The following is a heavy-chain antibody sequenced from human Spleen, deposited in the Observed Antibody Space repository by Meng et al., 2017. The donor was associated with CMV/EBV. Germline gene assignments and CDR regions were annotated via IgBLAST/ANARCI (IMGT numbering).Heavy chain of an antibody. CDR1: GYTFNSYG. V-gene: IGHV1-18*01. Sequence: QVWLVKSEPEGKKLGASVTVSCKASGYTFNSYGISWVRQAPGQGLEWMGWISAYNGNTNYAQKLQGRVTMTTDTSTSTAYMELRSLRSDDTAVYYCARDRGALLGGNWFDPWGQGTLVTVSS. CDR3: ARDRGALLGGNWFDP. J-gene: IGHJ5*02. CDR2: ISAYNGNT. D-gene: IGHD3-10*01.